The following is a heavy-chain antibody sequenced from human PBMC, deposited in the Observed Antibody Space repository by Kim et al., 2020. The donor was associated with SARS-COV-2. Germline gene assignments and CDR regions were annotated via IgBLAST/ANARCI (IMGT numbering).Heavy chain of an antibody. Sequence: GGSLRLSCVGSGFSFSSYWMSWARQAPGKGLEWVASINQDTSKIYYADSVRGRFTISRDNAKNSVYFQMNSLRAEDTAVYYCGARHGWGQGAMVTVSS. V-gene: IGHV3-7*01. CDR3: GARHG. CDR2: INQDTSKI. J-gene: IGHJ6*02. CDR1: GFSFSSYW.